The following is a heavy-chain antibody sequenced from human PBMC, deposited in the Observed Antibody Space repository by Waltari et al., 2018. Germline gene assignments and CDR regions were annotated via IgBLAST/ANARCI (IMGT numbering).Heavy chain of an antibody. CDR2: INHSGST. V-gene: IGHV4-34*01. CDR1: GGSFSGYY. CDR3: ARGPTYLRRPVDV. J-gene: IGHJ6*02. Sequence: QVQLQQWGAGLLKPSETLSLTCAVYGGSFSGYYWSWIRQPPGKGLEWIGEINHSGSTNYNPSLKSRVTISVDTSKNQFSLKLSSVTAADTAVYYCARGPTYLRRPVDVWGQGTTVTVSS. D-gene: IGHD3-16*01.